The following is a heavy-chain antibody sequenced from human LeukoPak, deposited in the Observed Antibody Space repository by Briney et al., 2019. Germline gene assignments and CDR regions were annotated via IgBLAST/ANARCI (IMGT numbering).Heavy chain of an antibody. CDR1: GFTFSSYA. CDR3: ARGRWTYYDFWSGYYFGDY. J-gene: IGHJ4*02. Sequence: GGSLRLSCAASGFTFSSYAMHWVRQAPGKGLEWVAVISYGGSNKYYADSVKGRFTISRDNSKNTLYLQMNSLRAEDTAVYYCARGRWTYYDFWSGYYFGDYWGQGTLVTVSS. D-gene: IGHD3-3*01. V-gene: IGHV3-30-3*01. CDR2: ISYGGSNK.